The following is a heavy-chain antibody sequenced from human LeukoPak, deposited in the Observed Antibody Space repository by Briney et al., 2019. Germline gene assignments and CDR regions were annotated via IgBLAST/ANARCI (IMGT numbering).Heavy chain of an antibody. CDR1: GFTFSNYW. V-gene: IGHV3-74*01. D-gene: IGHD3-16*01. J-gene: IGHJ6*03. Sequence: PGGSLRLSCAASGFTFSNYWVYWVRQDPGKGLVWVSRISGDGIITSYADSVKGRFTISRDNAKNTVYLQMISLTAEDTGVYYCVRVDKEPVCRYAGCAGLYYYYMDVWGTGTTVTVSS. CDR3: VRVDKEPVCRYAGCAGLYYYYMDV. CDR2: ISGDGIIT.